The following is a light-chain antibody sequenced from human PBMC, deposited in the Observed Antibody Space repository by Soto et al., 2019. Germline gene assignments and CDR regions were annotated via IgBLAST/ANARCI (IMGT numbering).Light chain of an antibody. Sequence: QSALTQPASVSGSPGQSITISCTGTSSDVGGYNYVSCYQQHPGKAPKLMIYEVSNRPSGVSNRFSGSRSGNTASLTISGLQAEDEADYHCSSYTSRTTPVFGGGTKLTVL. CDR3: SSYTSRTTPV. CDR1: SSDVGGYNY. J-gene: IGLJ2*01. V-gene: IGLV2-14*01. CDR2: EVS.